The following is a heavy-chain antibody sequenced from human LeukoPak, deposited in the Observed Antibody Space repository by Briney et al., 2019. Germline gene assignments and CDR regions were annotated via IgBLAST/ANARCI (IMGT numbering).Heavy chain of an antibody. Sequence: PGGSLRLSCAASGFTISNFAMAWVRQSPGKGLEWVSSITGRSGGTYYADSVKGRFTISRDTSRNTLHLQMSSLRAEDTASYYCAKGSAQTGYYFDSWGQGTLVPVSS. CDR2: ITGRSGGT. CDR3: AKGSAQTGYYFDS. V-gene: IGHV3-23*01. CDR1: GFTISNFA. D-gene: IGHD3-10*01. J-gene: IGHJ4*02.